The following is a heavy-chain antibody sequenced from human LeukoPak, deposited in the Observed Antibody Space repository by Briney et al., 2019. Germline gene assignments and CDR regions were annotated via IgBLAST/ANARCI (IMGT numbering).Heavy chain of an antibody. CDR3: ASDSISMNAFDA. Sequence: PSETLSVTCTVSGGSIISYYWSWIRQPLGKGLEWIGYIYYSGSTNYNPSLKSRVTISIDTSNNEVSLMLTSVTAADTAVYYCASDSISMNAFDAWGQGTMVTVSS. V-gene: IGHV4-59*01. J-gene: IGHJ3*01. CDR2: IYYSGST. CDR1: GGSIISYY. D-gene: IGHD3-22*01.